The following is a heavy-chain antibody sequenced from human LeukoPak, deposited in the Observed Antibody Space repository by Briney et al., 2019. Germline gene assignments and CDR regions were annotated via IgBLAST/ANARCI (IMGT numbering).Heavy chain of an antibody. D-gene: IGHD4-17*01. Sequence: SETLSLTCTVSGGSINNYYWNWIRQPAGKGLEWIGRIYTSGSTNYNPSLKSRVTMSVDTSKNQFSLKLSSVTAADTAVYYCARDSPYGDYYYYYGMDVWGQGTTVTVSS. CDR3: ARDSPYGDYYYYYGMDV. CDR1: GGSINNYY. J-gene: IGHJ6*02. V-gene: IGHV4-4*07. CDR2: IYTSGST.